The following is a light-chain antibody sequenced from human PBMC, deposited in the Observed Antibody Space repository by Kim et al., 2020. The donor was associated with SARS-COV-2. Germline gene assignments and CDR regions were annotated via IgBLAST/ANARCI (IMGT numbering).Light chain of an antibody. CDR3: QQRNSWPPAVT. Sequence: PGDRATLSCRASQNIDTYLAWYQQRLGQAPRLLVYDASNRATGVPDRFSGSGSGTDFTLTISSLEPEDFSIYYCQQRNSWPPAVTFGGGTKVDI. CDR1: QNIDTY. J-gene: IGKJ4*01. CDR2: DAS. V-gene: IGKV3-11*01.